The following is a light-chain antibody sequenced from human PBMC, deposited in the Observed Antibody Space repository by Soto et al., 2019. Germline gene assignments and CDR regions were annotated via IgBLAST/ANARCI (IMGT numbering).Light chain of an antibody. CDR2: VNSDGSH. CDR3: QTWGTGIVV. CDR1: SGHANFD. V-gene: IGLV4-69*01. Sequence: QPVLTQSPSASASLGASVKLTCTLSSGHANFDIAWHQEQPEKGPRYLMKVNSDGSHTRGDGIPDRFSGSISGAERYLTISSLQSEDEADYYCQTWGTGIVVFGGGTKITVL. J-gene: IGLJ2*01.